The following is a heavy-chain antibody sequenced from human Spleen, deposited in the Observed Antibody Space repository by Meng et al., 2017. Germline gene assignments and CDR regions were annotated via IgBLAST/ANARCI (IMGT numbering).Heavy chain of an antibody. J-gene: IGHJ4*02. Sequence: GESLKISCAASGFTFSSYAIHWVRQAPGKGLEWVAVISYDGSNKYYADSVKGRFTISRDNSKNTLYLQMNSLRAEDTAVYYCARRYSSSWFKLKGFFDYWGQGTLVTVSS. V-gene: IGHV3-30*04. CDR1: GFTFSSYA. CDR3: ARRYSSSWFKLKGFFDY. D-gene: IGHD6-13*01. CDR2: ISYDGSNK.